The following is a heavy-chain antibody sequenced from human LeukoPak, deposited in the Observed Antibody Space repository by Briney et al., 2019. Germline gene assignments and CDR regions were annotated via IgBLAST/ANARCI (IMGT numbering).Heavy chain of an antibody. CDR2: ISGGTT. D-gene: IGHD6-19*01. Sequence: GGSLRLSCIASGFTFGDYLMSWFRQAPGKGLEWIGFISGGTTEYAASVKGRFTISRDDSTSIAYLQMNSLTTEDTAVYYCSRGSGWLSVYWGQGTLVTVSS. J-gene: IGHJ4*02. V-gene: IGHV3-49*03. CDR3: SRGSGWLSVY. CDR1: GFTFGDYL.